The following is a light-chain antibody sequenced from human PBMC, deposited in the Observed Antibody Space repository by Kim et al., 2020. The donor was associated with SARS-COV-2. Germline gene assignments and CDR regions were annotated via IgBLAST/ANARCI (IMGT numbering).Light chain of an antibody. CDR3: QQSYSTLEYS. CDR2: AAS. Sequence: ASVGGRVTITCRASQSISSYLNWYQQKPGKAPKLLIYAASSLQSGVPSRFSGSGSGTDFTLTISSLQPEDFATYYCQQSYSTLEYSFGQGTKLEI. V-gene: IGKV1-39*01. CDR1: QSISSY. J-gene: IGKJ2*03.